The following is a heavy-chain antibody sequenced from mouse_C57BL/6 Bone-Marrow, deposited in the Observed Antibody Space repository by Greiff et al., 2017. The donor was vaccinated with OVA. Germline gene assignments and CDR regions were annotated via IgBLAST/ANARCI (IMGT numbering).Heavy chain of an antibody. CDR2: IRLKSDNYAT. V-gene: IGHV6-3*01. CDR1: GFTFSNYW. CDR3: TGNCFSFDY. D-gene: IGHD4-1*01. J-gene: IGHJ2*01. Sequence: EVNVVESGGGLVQPGGSMKHSCVASGFTFSNYWMNWVRQSPEKGLEWVAQIRLKSDNYATHYAESVKGRFTISRDDSKSSVYLQMNNLRAEDTGIYYCTGNCFSFDYWGQGTTLTVSS.